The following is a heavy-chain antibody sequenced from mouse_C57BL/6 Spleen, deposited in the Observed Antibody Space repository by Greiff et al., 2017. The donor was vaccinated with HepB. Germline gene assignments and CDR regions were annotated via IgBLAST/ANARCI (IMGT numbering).Heavy chain of an antibody. CDR1: GYTFTNYW. CDR2: IYPGGGYT. D-gene: IGHD1-1*01. Sequence: QVQLKESGAELVRPGTSVKMSCKASGYTFTNYWIGWAKQRPGHGLEWIGDIYPGGGYTNYNEKFKGKATLTADKSSSTAYMQFSSLTSEDSAIYYCARSDTTVVADYAMDYWGQGTSVTVSS. CDR3: ARSDTTVVADYAMDY. J-gene: IGHJ4*01. V-gene: IGHV1-63*01.